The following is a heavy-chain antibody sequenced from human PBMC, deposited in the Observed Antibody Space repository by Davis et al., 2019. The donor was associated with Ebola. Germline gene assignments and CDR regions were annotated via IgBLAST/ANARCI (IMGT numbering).Heavy chain of an antibody. CDR3: ARDQAYSSRSRGHIFDY. CDR1: GGSVSSGSYY. V-gene: IGHV4-61*01. Sequence: PSETLSLTCTVSGGSVSSGSYYWSWIRQPPGKGLEWIGYIYYSGSTYYNPSLKSRVTIPVDRSKNQFSLKLSSVTAADTAVYYWARDQAYSSRSRGHIFDYWGQGTLVTVSS. J-gene: IGHJ4*02. D-gene: IGHD6-13*01. CDR2: IYYSGST.